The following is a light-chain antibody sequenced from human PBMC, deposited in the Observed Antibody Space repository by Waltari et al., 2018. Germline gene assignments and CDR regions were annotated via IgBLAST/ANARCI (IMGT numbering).Light chain of an antibody. CDR1: RSTIRAGYA. Sequence: QSVLTQPPSVSGAPGQRVTISCTGSRSTIRAGYAVHWSQQLPGTVPKLLITSNSHRPSGVPDRFSGSRSDTSASLAITGLQTEDEADYYCQSYDSSLSGSVVFGGGTKLTVL. V-gene: IGLV1-40*01. CDR2: SNS. J-gene: IGLJ2*01. CDR3: QSYDSSLSGSVV.